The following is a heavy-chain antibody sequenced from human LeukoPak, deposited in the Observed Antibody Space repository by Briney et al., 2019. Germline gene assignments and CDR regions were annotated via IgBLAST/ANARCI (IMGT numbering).Heavy chain of an antibody. CDR2: INYIGTT. V-gene: IGHV4-59*08. J-gene: IGHJ5*02. D-gene: IGHD3-10*01. CDR3: ARTLEYFYRSGRNSNCFDP. CDR1: RDSITSAS. Sequence: PSETLSLTCTVSRDSITSASWSWIRQPPGKGLEWIGYINYIGTTNYNPSLKSRVTISLDTSKNQFYLKVSSVTAADTAVYYCARTLEYFYRSGRNSNCFDPWGQGTLVTVSS.